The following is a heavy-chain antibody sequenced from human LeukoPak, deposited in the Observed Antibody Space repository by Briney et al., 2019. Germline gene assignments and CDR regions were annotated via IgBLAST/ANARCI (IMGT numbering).Heavy chain of an antibody. Sequence: SETLSLTCTVSGGSISSGDYYWRWIRQPPGKGLEWIGYIYYSGSTYYNPSLKSRVTISVDTSKNQFSLKLSSVTAADTAVYYCARGSVWSSSWYDYWGQGTLVTVSS. J-gene: IGHJ4*02. V-gene: IGHV4-30-4*01. D-gene: IGHD6-13*01. CDR3: ARGSVWSSSWYDY. CDR1: GGSISSGDYY. CDR2: IYYSGST.